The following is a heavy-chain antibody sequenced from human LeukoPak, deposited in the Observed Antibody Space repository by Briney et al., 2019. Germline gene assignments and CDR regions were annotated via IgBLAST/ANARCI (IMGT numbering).Heavy chain of an antibody. CDR3: AKGITMVRGVIDY. J-gene: IGHJ4*02. V-gene: IGHV3-23*01. Sequence: PGGSLRLSCAASGFTFSNYAMSWVRQAPGKGLEWVSGISGSGAYSYYADSVKGRFTISRDNSKNTLYLQMNSLRAEDTAVYYCAKGITMVRGVIDYWGQGTLVTVSS. D-gene: IGHD3-10*01. CDR2: ISGSGAYS. CDR1: GFTFSNYA.